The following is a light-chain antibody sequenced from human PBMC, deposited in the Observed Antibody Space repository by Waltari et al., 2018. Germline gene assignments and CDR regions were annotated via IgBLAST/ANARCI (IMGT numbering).Light chain of an antibody. Sequence: DIQMTQSPSSLSASVGDRVTITCRASQSISTYLNWYQQKPGKAPKLLICAASILQSRVPSRFSGSGSGTDFTLTISSLQPEDFATFYCQQSYSSPRTFGQGTKVEIK. CDR2: AAS. J-gene: IGKJ1*01. V-gene: IGKV1-39*01. CDR1: QSISTY. CDR3: QQSYSSPRT.